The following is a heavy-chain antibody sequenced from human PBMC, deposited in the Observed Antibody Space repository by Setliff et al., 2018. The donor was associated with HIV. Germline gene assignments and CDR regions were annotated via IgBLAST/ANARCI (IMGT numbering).Heavy chain of an antibody. D-gene: IGHD3-16*01. V-gene: IGHV4-61*02. J-gene: IGHJ5*02. CDR2: IYISGST. CDR1: GGSISSGSYY. Sequence: SETLSLTCTVSGGSISSGSYYWSWVRQPAGKGLEWIGRIYISGSTNYNPSLKSRVTISVDTSKNQFSLKLSSVTAADTAVYYCAREHEGGTGWFDPWGRGTLVTVSS. CDR3: AREHEGGTGWFDP.